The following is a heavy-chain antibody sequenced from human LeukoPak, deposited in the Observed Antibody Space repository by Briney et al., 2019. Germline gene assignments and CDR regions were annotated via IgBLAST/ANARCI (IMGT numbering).Heavy chain of an antibody. V-gene: IGHV4-31*03. CDR1: GGSIGSGGYY. J-gene: IGHJ4*02. Sequence: SETLSLTCTVSGGSIGSGGYYWSWIRQHPGKGLEWIGYIYYSGSTYYNPSLKSRVTISVDTSKNQFSLKLSSVTAADTAVYYCGRAGDYDSSVYYFLHPFDYGAREPWLPSP. CDR3: GRAGDYDSSVYYFLHPFD. CDR2: IYYSGST. D-gene: IGHD3-22*01.